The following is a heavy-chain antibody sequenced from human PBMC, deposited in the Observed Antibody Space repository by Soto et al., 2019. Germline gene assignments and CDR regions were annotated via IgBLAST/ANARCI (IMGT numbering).Heavy chain of an antibody. J-gene: IGHJ6*02. CDR1: GYNFTSYW. CDR3: ARHEKYWSYYYGMDV. V-gene: IGHV5-51*01. D-gene: IGHD2-8*02. Sequence: GESLKISCNGSGYNFTSYWIGWVRQMPGKGLEWMGIIYPGDSDTRYSPSFQGQVTISADKSISTAYPQWSSLKASDTAMYYCARHEKYWSYYYGMDVWGQGTTVTVSS. CDR2: IYPGDSDT.